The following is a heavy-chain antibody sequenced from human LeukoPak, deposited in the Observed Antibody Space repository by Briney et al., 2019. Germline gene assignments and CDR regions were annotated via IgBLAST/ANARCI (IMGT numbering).Heavy chain of an antibody. J-gene: IGHJ3*02. CDR3: ARDRCSSTSCYVGDHDAFDI. Sequence: ASVKVSCKASGGTLSSYAISWVRQAPGQGLEWMGGIIPIFGTANYAQKFQGRVTITTDESTSTAYMELSSLRSEDTAVYYCARDRCSSTSCYVGDHDAFDIWGQGTMVTVSS. CDR1: GGTLSSYA. D-gene: IGHD2-2*01. CDR2: IIPIFGTA. V-gene: IGHV1-69*05.